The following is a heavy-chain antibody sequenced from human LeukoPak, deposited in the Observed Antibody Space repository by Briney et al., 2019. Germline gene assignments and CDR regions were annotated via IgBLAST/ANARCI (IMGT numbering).Heavy chain of an antibody. CDR3: TRDVREAYDI. Sequence: GVSLRLSCEASGFRFGGFWMNWVRQAPGKGPERVANINQDGSEKLYVDSVKGRFTTSRDNAKNSLYLQMNSLRVEDTAVYYCTRDVREAYDIWGHGTMVTVSS. CDR2: INQDGSEK. J-gene: IGHJ3*02. CDR1: GFRFGGFW. V-gene: IGHV3-7*01. D-gene: IGHD3-16*01.